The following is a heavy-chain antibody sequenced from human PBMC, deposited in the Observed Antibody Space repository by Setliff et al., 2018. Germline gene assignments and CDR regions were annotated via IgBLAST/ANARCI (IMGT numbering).Heavy chain of an antibody. CDR2: IYPGDSDT. D-gene: IGHD3-3*01. CDR1: GYTFRNYW. J-gene: IGHJ6*02. V-gene: IGHV5-51*01. Sequence: GESLKISCKASGYTFRNYWIAWVRQMPGKGLEWMGIIYPGDSDTRYSPSFQGQVTISADKSISTAYLQWSSLKASDTAMYYCARGQYYNFWSGYRPTTNYYGMDVWGQGTTVTVSS. CDR3: ARGQYYNFWSGYRPTTNYYGMDV.